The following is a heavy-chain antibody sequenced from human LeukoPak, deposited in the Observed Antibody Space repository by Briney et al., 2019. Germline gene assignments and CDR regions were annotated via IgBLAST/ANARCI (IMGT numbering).Heavy chain of an antibody. D-gene: IGHD5-24*01. CDR3: GMAMDV. Sequence: GESLRLSCAASGFTFSSYWMNWVRQAPGKGLEWVANIKQDGSEKYYVDSVKGRFTISRDNAKNSLYLQMSSLRAEDTAVYYCGMAMDVWGRGTTVTVSS. CDR1: GFTFSSYW. CDR2: IKQDGSEK. J-gene: IGHJ6*02. V-gene: IGHV3-7*05.